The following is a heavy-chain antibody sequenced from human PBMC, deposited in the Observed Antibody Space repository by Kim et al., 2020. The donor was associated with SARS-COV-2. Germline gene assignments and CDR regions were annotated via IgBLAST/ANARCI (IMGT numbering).Heavy chain of an antibody. V-gene: IGHV4-39*01. CDR2: IYYSGST. Sequence: SETLSLTCTVSGVSISSSTYFWGWIRQPPGKGLEWIGNIYYSGSTYYNPSLKSRITISVDTSKNQFSLKLSSVTAADTAVYYCASRTTAPGAWFEPLGQ. CDR1: GVSISSSTYF. CDR3: ASRTTAPGAWFEP. J-gene: IGHJ5*02. D-gene: IGHD1-1*01.